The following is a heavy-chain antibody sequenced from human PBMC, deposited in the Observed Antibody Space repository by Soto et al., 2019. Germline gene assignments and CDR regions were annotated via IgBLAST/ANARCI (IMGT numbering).Heavy chain of an antibody. J-gene: IGHJ4*02. Sequence: QIQLVQSGTEVREPGASVKVSCQASGYTFTSYGIIWVRQAPGQGLELMGWISGYNNNKNYAQKYQARVTMTTDTSTRTAYMELRSLRSDDTAVYYCARVGAIAPAEGDYWGQGTPVTVSS. CDR1: GYTFTSYG. V-gene: IGHV1-18*01. CDR2: ISGYNNNK. CDR3: ARVGAIAPAEGDY. D-gene: IGHD6-13*01.